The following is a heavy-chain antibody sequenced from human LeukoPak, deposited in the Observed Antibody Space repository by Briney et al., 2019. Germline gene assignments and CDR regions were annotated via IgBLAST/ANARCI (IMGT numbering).Heavy chain of an antibody. CDR3: ARHDWFDP. J-gene: IGHJ5*02. CDR1: GFTVSGDY. D-gene: IGHD3-3*01. V-gene: IGHV3-53*01. Sequence: PGGSLRLSCAVSGFTVSGDYMGWVRQAPGKGLEWVSVIYSGGATYYADSVKGRFTISRDNSKNTLYLQMTSLRVEDTAVYSCARHDWFDPWGHGTLVTVSS. CDR2: IYSGGAT.